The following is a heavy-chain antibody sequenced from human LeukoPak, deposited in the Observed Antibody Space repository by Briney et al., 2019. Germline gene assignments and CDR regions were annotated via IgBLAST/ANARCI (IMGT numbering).Heavy chain of an antibody. CDR2: VNSDGSST. J-gene: IGHJ4*02. V-gene: IGHV3-74*01. D-gene: IGHD3-10*01. CDR1: GFTFSSYW. Sequence: GGSLRLSCAASGFTFSSYWMHWVRQAPGKGLVWVSRVNSDGSSTSYADSVKGRFTISRDNAKNTLYLQMNSLRAEDTAVYYCARIRSHGYFDYWGQGTLVTVSS. CDR3: ARIRSHGYFDY.